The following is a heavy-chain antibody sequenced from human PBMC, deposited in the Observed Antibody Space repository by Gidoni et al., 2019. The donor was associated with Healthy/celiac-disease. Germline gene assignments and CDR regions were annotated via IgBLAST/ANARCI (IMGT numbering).Heavy chain of an antibody. Sequence: AYAASVKGRFTISRDDSKNTAYLQMNSLKTEDTAVYYCTRLGVGDDLSSSSSEHGYYYYYYMDVWGKGTTVTVSS. V-gene: IGHV3-73*01. J-gene: IGHJ6*03. D-gene: IGHD6-6*01. CDR3: TRLGVGDDLSSSSSEHGYYYYYYMDV.